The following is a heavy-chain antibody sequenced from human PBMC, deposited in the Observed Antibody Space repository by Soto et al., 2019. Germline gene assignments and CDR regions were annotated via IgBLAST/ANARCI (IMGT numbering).Heavy chain of an antibody. V-gene: IGHV1-18*01. D-gene: IGHD5-12*01. CDR3: ARVGGHDLPPPYYYYGMDV. Sequence: QVQLVQSGAEVKKPGASVKVSCKASGYTFTSYGISWVRQAPGQGLEWMGWISAYNGNTNYAQKLQGRVTMTTDTSTSTAYMELRSLRSDDTAVHYCARVGGHDLPPPYYYYGMDVWGQGTTVTVSS. CDR2: ISAYNGNT. J-gene: IGHJ6*02. CDR1: GYTFTSYG.